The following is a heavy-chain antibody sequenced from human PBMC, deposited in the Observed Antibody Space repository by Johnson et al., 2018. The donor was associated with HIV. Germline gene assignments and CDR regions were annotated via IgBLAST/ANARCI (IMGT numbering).Heavy chain of an antibody. D-gene: IGHD3-3*01. J-gene: IGHJ3*02. Sequence: QVQLVESGGGLVKPGGSLRLSCAASGFTFSDYYMSWIRQAPGKGLELVAVISYDGSIKYYGDSVKGRFTISRDNSKNTLYLQMNSLRVEDTAVYYCARDALVRFLEWFIWGQGTMVTGSS. CDR3: ARDALVRFLEWFI. V-gene: IGHV3-30*03. CDR2: ISYDGSIK. CDR1: GFTFSDYY.